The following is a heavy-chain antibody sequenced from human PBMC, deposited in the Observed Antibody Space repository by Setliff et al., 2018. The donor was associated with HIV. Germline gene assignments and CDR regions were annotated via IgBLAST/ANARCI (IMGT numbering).Heavy chain of an antibody. CDR1: GFTVSSNY. J-gene: IGHJ4*02. Sequence: GSLRLSCAASGFTVSSNYMNWVRQAPGKGLEWVSILYGTGGTYYADSVKGRFTISRDSSKSTLYLQMNSLRAEDTAVYYCARGGEYFDYWGQGTLVTVSS. CDR3: ARGGEYFDY. D-gene: IGHD4-17*01. V-gene: IGHV3-53*01. CDR2: LYGTGGT.